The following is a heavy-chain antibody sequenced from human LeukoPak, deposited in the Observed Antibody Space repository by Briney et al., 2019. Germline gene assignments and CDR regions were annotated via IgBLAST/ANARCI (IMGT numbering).Heavy chain of an antibody. CDR3: ARGLGYDFWSGYFYAFDI. CDR1: GFTFSSYG. D-gene: IGHD3-3*01. Sequence: GGSLRLSCAASGFTFSSYGMHWVRQAPGKGLEWVANIKQDGSEKYYVDSVKGRFTISRDNAKNSLYLQMNSLRAEDTAVYYCARGLGYDFWSGYFYAFDIWGQGTMVTVSS. V-gene: IGHV3-7*04. J-gene: IGHJ3*02. CDR2: IKQDGSEK.